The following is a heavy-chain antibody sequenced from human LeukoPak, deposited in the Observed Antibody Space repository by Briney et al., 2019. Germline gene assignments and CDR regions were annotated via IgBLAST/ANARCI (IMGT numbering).Heavy chain of an antibody. J-gene: IGHJ4*02. CDR3: ASVREWELPSSFAY. Sequence: ASVKVSCKASVSPFTRYGITSGPQAPGHRLEWMGWISAYNGNTNYAQYIKDRDTMTNDTSTSTAYLELRSVISDDTAVDYCASVREWELPSSFAYWGQGTLVTVSS. CDR2: ISAYNGNT. CDR1: VSPFTRYG. D-gene: IGHD1-26*01. V-gene: IGHV1-18*01.